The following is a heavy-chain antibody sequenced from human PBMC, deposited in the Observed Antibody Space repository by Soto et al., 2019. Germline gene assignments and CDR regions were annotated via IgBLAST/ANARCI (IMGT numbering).Heavy chain of an antibody. Sequence: QVQLQESGPGLVKPSQTLSLTCTVSGGSISSGGYFWSWIRQHPGKGLEWIGYICYSGNTYYNPSLESRVTISVDTSKNQFSLKLSSVTAADTAVYYCARGWVQSHYFDYWGQGTLVTVSS. V-gene: IGHV4-31*03. CDR3: ARGWVQSHYFDY. D-gene: IGHD1-1*01. CDR1: GGSISSGGYF. J-gene: IGHJ4*02. CDR2: ICYSGNT.